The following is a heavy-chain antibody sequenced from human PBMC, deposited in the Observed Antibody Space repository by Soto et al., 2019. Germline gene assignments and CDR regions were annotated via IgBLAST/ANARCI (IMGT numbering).Heavy chain of an antibody. CDR3: ARRAGPAIVVLPAAIEYQCYYMDV. CDR2: MNPNSGDT. CDR1: GYSFISYD. V-gene: IGHV1-8*01. J-gene: IGHJ6*03. D-gene: IGHD2-2*02. Sequence: QVQLVQSGAEVKKPGASVKVSCKASGYSFISYDINWVRQATGQGLEWMGWMNPNSGDTGYAKKFQGRVTMTRDTSITTAYMELSSLRSEDTAVYYCARRAGPAIVVLPAAIEYQCYYMDVWGKGTTVTVSS.